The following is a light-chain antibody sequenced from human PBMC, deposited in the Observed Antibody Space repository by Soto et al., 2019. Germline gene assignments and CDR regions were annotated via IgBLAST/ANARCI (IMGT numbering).Light chain of an antibody. Sequence: DIQMTQSPSTLSASVGDRVTITCRASQTIINWLAWYQQKPGKAPKLLIYKASTLEGEVPSRFSGSGSETEFTLTINSPQPDDSATYYCQQYHTYWWTFGQGTKVDIK. V-gene: IGKV1-5*03. CDR1: QTIINW. J-gene: IGKJ1*01. CDR3: QQYHTYWWT. CDR2: KAS.